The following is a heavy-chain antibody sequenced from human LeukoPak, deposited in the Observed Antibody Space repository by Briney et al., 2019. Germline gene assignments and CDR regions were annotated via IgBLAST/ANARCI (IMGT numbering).Heavy chain of an antibody. Sequence: EASVKVSCKASGYTFTGYYMHWVRQAPGQGLEWMGWINPNSGGTNYAQKFQGRVTMTRDTSISTAYMELSRLRSDDTAVYYCASCSGDFWSGYTPIDCNYWGQGTLVTVSS. CDR3: ASCSGDFWSGYTPIDCNY. CDR2: INPNSGGT. CDR1: GYTFTGYY. J-gene: IGHJ4*02. D-gene: IGHD3-3*01. V-gene: IGHV1-2*02.